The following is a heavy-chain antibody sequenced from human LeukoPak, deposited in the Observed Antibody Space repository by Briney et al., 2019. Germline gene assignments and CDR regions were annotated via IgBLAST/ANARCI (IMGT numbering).Heavy chain of an antibody. Sequence: NSSETLSLTCTVSGYSISSGYYWGWIRQPPGKGLEWIGSIYHSGSTYYNPSLKSRVTISVDTSKNQFSLKLSSVTAADTAVYYCARVFHPLHYLDYWGQGTLVTVSS. D-gene: IGHD3-3*01. J-gene: IGHJ4*02. V-gene: IGHV4-38-2*02. CDR3: ARVFHPLHYLDY. CDR2: IYHSGST. CDR1: GYSISSGYY.